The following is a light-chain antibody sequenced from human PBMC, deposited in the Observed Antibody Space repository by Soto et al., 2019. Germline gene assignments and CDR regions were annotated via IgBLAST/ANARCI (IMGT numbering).Light chain of an antibody. V-gene: IGKV1D-12*01. CDR1: QGISSW. CDR2: ATS. Sequence: DIQMTQSPSSVSASVGDSVTITCRASQGISSWLAWYQQKAGQAPKLLIYATSSLQFGVPSRFSGSGSGTDFTLTINSLQPEDFAIYYCQHANTFPRITFGPGTKVDIK. J-gene: IGKJ3*01. CDR3: QHANTFPRIT.